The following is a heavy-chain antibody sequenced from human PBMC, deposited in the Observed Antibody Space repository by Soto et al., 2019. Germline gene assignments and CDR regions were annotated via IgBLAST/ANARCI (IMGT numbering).Heavy chain of an antibody. CDR3: ARHGMLRFSELSV. Sequence: PXDSLKISFKGSGYSFTSYWIGLVRQMPGKGLEWMGIIYPGDSDTRYSPSFQGQVTISADKSISTAYLQWSSLKASDTAMYYCARHGMLRFSELSVWGQGTTVTVSS. D-gene: IGHD3-3*01. CDR1: GYSFTSYW. J-gene: IGHJ6*02. CDR2: IYPGDSDT. V-gene: IGHV5-51*01.